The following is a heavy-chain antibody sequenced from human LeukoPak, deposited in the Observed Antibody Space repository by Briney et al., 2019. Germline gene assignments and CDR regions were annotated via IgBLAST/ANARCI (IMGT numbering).Heavy chain of an antibody. CDR3: AKLVYGDYVRRFDY. J-gene: IGHJ4*02. V-gene: IGHV3-23*01. CDR2: ISGSGGST. CDR1: GFTFSSYG. D-gene: IGHD4-17*01. Sequence: PGGTLRLSCAASGFTFSSYGMSWVRQAPGKGLEWVSAISGSGGSTYYADSVKGRFTISRDNSKNTLYLQMNSLRAEDTAVYYCAKLVYGDYVRRFDYWGQGTLVTVSS.